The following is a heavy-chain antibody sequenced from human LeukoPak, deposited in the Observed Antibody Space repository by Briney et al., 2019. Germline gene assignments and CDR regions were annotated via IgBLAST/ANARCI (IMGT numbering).Heavy chain of an antibody. D-gene: IGHD1-26*01. CDR1: GFTFSSYR. J-gene: IGHJ4*02. CDR2: ISSSSSTI. CDR3: AKPLGATALDY. Sequence: PGGSLRLSCAASGFTFSSYRMNWVRQAPGKGLEGVSYISSSSSTIYYADSVKGRFTISRDNAKNSLYLQMNSLRAEDTAVYYCAKPLGATALDYWGQGTLVTVSS. V-gene: IGHV3-48*01.